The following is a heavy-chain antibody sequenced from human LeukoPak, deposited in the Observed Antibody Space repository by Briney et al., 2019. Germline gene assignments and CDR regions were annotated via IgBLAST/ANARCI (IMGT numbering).Heavy chain of an antibody. Sequence: NPSETLSLTCTVSGGSISSSSYYCGWIRQPPGKGLEWIGSIYYSGRTYYTPSLKSRVTISVDTSKNQFSLKLSSVTAADTAVYYCARPRIAVAVGAFDIWGQGTMVTVSS. V-gene: IGHV4-39*07. CDR2: IYYSGRT. J-gene: IGHJ3*02. D-gene: IGHD6-19*01. CDR1: GGSISSSSYY. CDR3: ARPRIAVAVGAFDI.